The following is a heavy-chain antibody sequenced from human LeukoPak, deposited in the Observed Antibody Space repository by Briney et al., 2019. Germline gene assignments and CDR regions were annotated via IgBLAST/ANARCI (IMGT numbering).Heavy chain of an antibody. CDR1: GGSISSGDYS. Sequence: SETLSLTCAVSGGSISSGDYSWSWIRQPPGKGLEWIGYIYHSGRTYYNPSLKSRVTISIDRSKNQFSLKLSSVAAADTAVYYCARDLLWFGEAYFDYWGQGTLVTVSS. CDR2: IYHSGRT. D-gene: IGHD3-10*01. J-gene: IGHJ4*02. CDR3: ARDLLWFGEAYFDY. V-gene: IGHV4-30-2*01.